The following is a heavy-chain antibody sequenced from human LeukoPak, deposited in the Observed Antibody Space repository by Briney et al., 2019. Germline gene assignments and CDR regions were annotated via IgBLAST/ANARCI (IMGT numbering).Heavy chain of an antibody. CDR1: GGTFSSYA. Sequence: ASVKVSCKASGGTFSSYAISWVRQAPGQGLEWMGGIIPIFGTANYAQKFQGRVTITADESTSTAYMELSSLRSEDTAVYYCARGRHCSGGSCYLDYWGQGTLVTVS. D-gene: IGHD2-15*01. CDR2: IIPIFGTA. CDR3: ARGRHCSGGSCYLDY. J-gene: IGHJ4*02. V-gene: IGHV1-69*13.